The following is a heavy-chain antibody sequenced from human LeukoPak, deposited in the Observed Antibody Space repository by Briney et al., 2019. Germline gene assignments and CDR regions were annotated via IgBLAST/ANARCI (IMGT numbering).Heavy chain of an antibody. CDR3: ARVRLYCSSTSCSYYFDY. J-gene: IGHJ4*02. CDR1: GFTVSSNY. CDR2: IYSGGST. D-gene: IGHD2-2*01. Sequence: GGSLRLSCAASGFTVSSNYMSWVRQAPGKGLEWVSVIYSGGSTYYADSVKGRFTISRHNSKNTLYLQMNSLRAEDTAVYYCARVRLYCSSTSCSYYFDYWGQGTPVTVSS. V-gene: IGHV3-53*04.